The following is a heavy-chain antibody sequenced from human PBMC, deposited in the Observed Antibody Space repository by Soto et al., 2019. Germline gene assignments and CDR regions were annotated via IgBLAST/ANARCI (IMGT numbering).Heavy chain of an antibody. CDR2: IWHDGKNK. V-gene: IGHV3-33*01. CDR3: ARDPGQDEAMDY. Sequence: QVQVVESGGGVVQPGRSLRLSCAASGFTFSNFGMHWVRQAPGKGLEWVAVIWHDGKNKYYADSAEGRFTISRDNSKNTLYLQLNSPRAEDTAVYYCARDPGQDEAMDYWGQGTLVTVSS. CDR1: GFTFSNFG. J-gene: IGHJ4*02.